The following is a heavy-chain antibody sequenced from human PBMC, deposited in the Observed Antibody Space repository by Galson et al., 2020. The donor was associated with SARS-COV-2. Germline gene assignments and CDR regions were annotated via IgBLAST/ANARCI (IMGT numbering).Heavy chain of an antibody. CDR3: AKDISGPFDY. CDR1: GFTFDDYA. J-gene: IGHJ4*02. CDR2: ISWNSGSI. Sequence: PGGSLRLSCAASGFTFDDYAMHWVRQAPGKGLEWVSGISWNSGSIGYADSVKGRFTISRDNAKNSLYLQMNSLRAEDTALYYCAKDISGPFDYWGQGTLVTVSS. V-gene: IGHV3-9*01. D-gene: IGHD3-10*01.